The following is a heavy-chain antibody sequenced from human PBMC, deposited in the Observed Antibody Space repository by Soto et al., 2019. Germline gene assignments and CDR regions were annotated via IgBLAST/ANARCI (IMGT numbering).Heavy chain of an antibody. CDR3: ARSLRNSGWYRYYYMDV. V-gene: IGHV4-39*01. CDR1: GGSISSSSYY. CDR2: IYYSGST. J-gene: IGHJ6*03. D-gene: IGHD6-19*01. Sequence: SETLSLTCTVSGGSISSSSYYWGWIRQPPGKGLEWIGSIYYSGSTYYNPSLKSRVTISVDTSKNQFSLKLSSVTAADTAVYYCARSLRNSGWYRYYYMDVWGKGTTVTVSS.